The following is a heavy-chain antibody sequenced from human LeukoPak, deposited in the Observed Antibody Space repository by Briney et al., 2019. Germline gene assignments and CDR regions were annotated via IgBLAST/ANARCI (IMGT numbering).Heavy chain of an antibody. CDR3: ARDNRILDAFDI. V-gene: IGHV1-2*06. D-gene: IGHD2-15*01. J-gene: IGHJ3*02. Sequence: ASVKVSCKASGYTFTGYYMHWVRQAPGQGLEWMGRINPNSGGTNYAQRFQGRVTMTRDTSISTAYMELSRLRSDDTAVYYCARDNRILDAFDIWGQGTMVTVSS. CDR1: GYTFTGYY. CDR2: INPNSGGT.